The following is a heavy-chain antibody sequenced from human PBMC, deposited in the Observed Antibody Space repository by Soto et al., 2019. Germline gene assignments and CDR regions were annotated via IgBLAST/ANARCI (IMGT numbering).Heavy chain of an antibody. CDR1: GYTFTSLD. J-gene: IGHJ4*02. D-gene: IGHD7-27*01. CDR2: MSPNSGNT. Sequence: QVQLVQSGAEVQKPGASVKVSCTASGYTFTSLDINWVREASGQGLEWMGWMSPNSGNTGYAQKFQDRVTMTRDPSTNTAYMELSSLRSEDTAIYYCARGVNAGVDYWGQGTLVTVSS. CDR3: ARGVNAGVDY. V-gene: IGHV1-8*01.